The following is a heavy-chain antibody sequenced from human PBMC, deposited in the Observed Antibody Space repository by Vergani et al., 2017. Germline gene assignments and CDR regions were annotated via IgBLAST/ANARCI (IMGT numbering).Heavy chain of an antibody. CDR1: GFTFSDYY. CDR3: ERDKRIAARLPINDWFDP. CDR2: ISSSSSYT. V-gene: IGHV3-11*05. J-gene: IGHJ5*02. D-gene: IGHD6-6*01. Sequence: QVQLVESGGGLVKPGGSLRLSCAASGFTFSDYYMSWIRQAPGKGLEWVSYISSSSSYTNYADSVKGRFTISRDNAKNSLYLQMNSLRAEDTAVYYCERDKRIAARLPINDWFDPWGQGTLVTVSS.